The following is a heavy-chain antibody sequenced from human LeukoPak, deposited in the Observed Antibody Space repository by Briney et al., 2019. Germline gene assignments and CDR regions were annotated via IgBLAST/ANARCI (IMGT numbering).Heavy chain of an antibody. J-gene: IGHJ5*02. V-gene: IGHV1-18*01. CDR3: ASTHGVVWWFDP. CDR2: ISAYNGNT. Sequence: VSVKVSCKASGYTFTSYGISWVQQAPGQGLEWMGWISAYNGNTNYAQKLQGRVTMTTDTSTSTAYMELRSLRSDDTAVYYCASTHGVVWWFDPWGQGTLVTVSS. CDR1: GYTFTSYG. D-gene: IGHD3-22*01.